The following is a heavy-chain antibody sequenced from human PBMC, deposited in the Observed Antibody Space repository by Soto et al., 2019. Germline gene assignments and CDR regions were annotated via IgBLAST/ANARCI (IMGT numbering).Heavy chain of an antibody. CDR1: GGSISSSNW. D-gene: IGHD3-10*01. J-gene: IGHJ6*02. CDR2: IYHSGST. Sequence: PSETLSLTCAVSGGSISSSNWWSWVRQPPGKGLEWIGEIYHSGSTNYNPSLKSRVTISVDKSKNQFSLKLSSVTAADTAVYYCARVQGYYSGSGSYYPNYYYYGMDVWGQGTTVTVSS. V-gene: IGHV4-4*02. CDR3: ARVQGYYSGSGSYYPNYYYYGMDV.